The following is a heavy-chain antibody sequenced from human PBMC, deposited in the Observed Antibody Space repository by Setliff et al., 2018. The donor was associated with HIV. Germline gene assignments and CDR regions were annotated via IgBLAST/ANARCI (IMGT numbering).Heavy chain of an antibody. J-gene: IGHJ6*02. V-gene: IGHV4-38-2*02. Sequence: SETLSLTCTVSGYPISSGYYWGWIRQPPGKGLEWIGSIYHSGTTYYNPSLKSRVTLSLDTSKNQFSLKLKHVTAADTAVYYCARQQYHFVVDYYYYYGMDVWGQGNPGHRL. D-gene: IGHD2-15*01. CDR1: GYPISSGYY. CDR2: IYHSGTT. CDR3: ARQQYHFVVDYYYYYGMDV.